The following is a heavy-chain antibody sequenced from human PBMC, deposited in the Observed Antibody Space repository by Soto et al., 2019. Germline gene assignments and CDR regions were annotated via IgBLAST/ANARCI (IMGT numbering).Heavy chain of an antibody. Sequence: LRLSCAASGFTFSSYSMTWVRQAPGKGLEWVSAVTSSGSDTDYADSVKGRFTISRDNSKDTLYLQMNSLRAEDTAVYYCAKRTASSSGHFDCWGQGILVTVSS. CDR3: AKRTASSSGHFDC. CDR2: VTSSGSDT. V-gene: IGHV3-23*01. CDR1: GFTFSSYS. D-gene: IGHD6-6*01. J-gene: IGHJ4*02.